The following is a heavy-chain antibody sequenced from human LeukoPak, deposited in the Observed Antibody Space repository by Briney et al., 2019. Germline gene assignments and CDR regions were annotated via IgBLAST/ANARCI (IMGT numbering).Heavy chain of an antibody. Sequence: ASVKVSCKASGYSFTSYYVHWVRQAPGQGLEWMGIINPSGDSTSYAQRFQGRVTMTRDMSTSTDYMELSSLRSEDTAVYYCARDNSVGDNAWWFDPWGQGTLVIVSS. CDR3: ARDNSVGDNAWWFDP. CDR1: GYSFTSYY. J-gene: IGHJ5*02. D-gene: IGHD1-26*01. V-gene: IGHV1-46*01. CDR2: INPSGDST.